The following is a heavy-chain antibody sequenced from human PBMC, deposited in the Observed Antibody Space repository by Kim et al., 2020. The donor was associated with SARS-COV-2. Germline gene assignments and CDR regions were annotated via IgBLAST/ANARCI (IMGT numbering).Heavy chain of an antibody. V-gene: IGHV4-34*01. CDR3: ARFEYSSSLGLGY. J-gene: IGHJ4*02. CDR2: INHSGST. Sequence: SETLSLTCAVYGGSFSGYYWSWIRQPPGKGLEWIGEINHSGSTNYNPSLKSRVTISVDTSKNQFSLKLSSVTAADTAVYYCARFEYSSSLGLGYWGQGTLVTVSS. D-gene: IGHD6-6*01. CDR1: GGSFSGYY.